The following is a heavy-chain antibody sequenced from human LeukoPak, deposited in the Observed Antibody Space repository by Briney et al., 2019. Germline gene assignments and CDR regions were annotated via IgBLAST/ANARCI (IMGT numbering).Heavy chain of an antibody. CDR1: GFTFSNYG. J-gene: IGHJ4*02. CDR3: AKVRRPSMTTVTTHPDY. Sequence: GGSLRLSCAASGFTFSNYGMHWVRRAPGKGLEWLTFIRSDGSTEYYADSVKGRFTISRDNSKNTLYLQMNSLRAEDTAVYYCAKVRRPSMTTVTTHPDYWDQGTLVTVSS. D-gene: IGHD4-17*01. V-gene: IGHV3-30*02. CDR2: IRSDGSTE.